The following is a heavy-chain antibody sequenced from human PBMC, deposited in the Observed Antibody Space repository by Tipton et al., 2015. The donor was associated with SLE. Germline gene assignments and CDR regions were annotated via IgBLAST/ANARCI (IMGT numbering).Heavy chain of an antibody. Sequence: TLSLTCTVSGGSISSHYWSWIRQPPGKGLEWIGYIYYSGSTNYNPSIKSRVTISVDTSKNQFSLKLSSVTAADTAVYYCARESLGVQDAFDIWGQGTMVTVSS. CDR2: IYYSGST. CDR1: GGSISSHY. CDR3: ARESLGVQDAFDI. J-gene: IGHJ3*02. D-gene: IGHD1-26*01. V-gene: IGHV4-59*11.